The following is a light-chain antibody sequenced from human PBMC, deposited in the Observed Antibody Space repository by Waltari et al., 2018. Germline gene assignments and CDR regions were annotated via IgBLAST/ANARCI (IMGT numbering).Light chain of an antibody. CDR3: QESYKTPPT. Sequence: DIQMTQSPSSLSASIGDRVTITCRASQSITTYLNWYQQKPGKAPKLLIYAASSLQSGVPSRFSGSGSGTDFTLTISSLQPVDFATYSCQESYKTPPTFGGGTKVEIK. V-gene: IGKV1-39*01. J-gene: IGKJ4*01. CDR2: AAS. CDR1: QSITTY.